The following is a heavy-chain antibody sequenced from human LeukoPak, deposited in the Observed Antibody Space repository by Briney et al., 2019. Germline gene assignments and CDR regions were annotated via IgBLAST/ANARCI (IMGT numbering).Heavy chain of an antibody. CDR1: GFTFRSYW. Sequence: GGSLGLSCAASGFTFRSYWMHWVRQAPGKGLVWVSRINSDGSFTSYADSVKGRFTISRDNAKNTLYLQMNSLRAEDTAEYYCARVAYSSGWYYFDYWGQGTLVTVSS. CDR3: ARVAYSSGWYYFDY. D-gene: IGHD6-19*01. J-gene: IGHJ4*02. V-gene: IGHV3-74*01. CDR2: INSDGSFT.